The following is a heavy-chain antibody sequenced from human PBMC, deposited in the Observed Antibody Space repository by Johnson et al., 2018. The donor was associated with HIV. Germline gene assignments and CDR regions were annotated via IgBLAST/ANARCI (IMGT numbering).Heavy chain of an antibody. D-gene: IGHD2-21*01. Sequence: VQVVESGGDLVQSGGSLRLSCAVSGISVSVNYMSWVRQAPGKGLEWVSLIDSGGTTNYEDSVKGRFTISRNDSKNTLYLQMNSLRAEDTALYYCARVVVVIAIGGTDAFDIWGQGTMVTVSS. CDR1: GISVSVNY. V-gene: IGHV3-66*01. CDR3: ARVVVVIAIGGTDAFDI. J-gene: IGHJ3*02. CDR2: IDSGGTT.